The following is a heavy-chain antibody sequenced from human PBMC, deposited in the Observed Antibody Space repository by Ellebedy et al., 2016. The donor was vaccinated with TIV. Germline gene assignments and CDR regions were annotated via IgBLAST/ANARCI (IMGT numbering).Heavy chain of an antibody. V-gene: IGHV1-3*01. D-gene: IGHD7-27*01. CDR2: IYPANGDT. Sequence: AASVKVSCKASGYIVTNHAIHWVRQAPGQSFEWMGWIYPANGDTKYSQKFQGRVTITRDTSASTAYMELSSLRSEDTAVYYCATGSGLWGQGTLVTVSS. CDR1: GYIVTNHA. J-gene: IGHJ4*02. CDR3: ATGSGL.